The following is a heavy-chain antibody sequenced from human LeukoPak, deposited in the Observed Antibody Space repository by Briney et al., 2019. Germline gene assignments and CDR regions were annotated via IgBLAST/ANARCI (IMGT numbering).Heavy chain of an antibody. Sequence: GGSLRLSCAASGFTFSSYSMNWVRQAPGKGLEWVSSISSSSSYIYYADLVKGRFTISRDNAKNSLYLQMNSLRAEDTAVYYCARGEQQLTHDAFDIWGQGTMVTVSS. CDR2: ISSSSSYI. D-gene: IGHD6-13*01. V-gene: IGHV3-21*01. J-gene: IGHJ3*02. CDR3: ARGEQQLTHDAFDI. CDR1: GFTFSSYS.